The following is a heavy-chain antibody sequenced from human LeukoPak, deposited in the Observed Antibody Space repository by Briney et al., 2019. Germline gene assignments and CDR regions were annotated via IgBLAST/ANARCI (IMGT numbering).Heavy chain of an antibody. CDR2: IYYSGST. CDR3: ARGSYYYVAD. D-gene: IGHD3-22*01. V-gene: IGHV4-59*08. Sequence: SETLSLTCTVSGGSISSYYWSWIRQPPGKGLEWIGYIYYSGSTNYNPSLKSRVTISVDTSKNQFSLKLSSVAAADTAVYYCARGSYYYVADWGQGTLVTVSS. J-gene: IGHJ4*02. CDR1: GGSISSYY.